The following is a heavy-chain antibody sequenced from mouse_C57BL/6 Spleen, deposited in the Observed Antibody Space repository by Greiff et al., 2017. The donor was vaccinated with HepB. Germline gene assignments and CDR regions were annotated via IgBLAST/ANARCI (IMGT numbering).Heavy chain of an antibody. CDR2: INPSNGGT. D-gene: IGHD2-3*01. CDR3: ARCGYGYYHAWFAY. Sequence: QVQLQQPGTELVKPGASVKLSCKASGYTFTSYWMHWVKQRPGQGLEWIGNINPSNGGTNYNEKFKSKATLTVDKSSSTAYMQLSSLTSEDSAVYYWARCGYGYYHAWFAYWSQGTLVTVSA. CDR1: GYTFTSYW. V-gene: IGHV1-53*01. J-gene: IGHJ3*01.